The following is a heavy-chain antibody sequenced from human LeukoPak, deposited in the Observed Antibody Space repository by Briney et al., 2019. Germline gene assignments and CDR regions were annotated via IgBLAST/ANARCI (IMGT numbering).Heavy chain of an antibody. Sequence: GESLKISCKGSGYSFTSYWISWVRQMPGKGLEWMGRIDPSDSYTNYSPSFQGHVTNSADKSISTAYLQWSSLKASDTAMYYCARHGQGLTGYSWFDPWGQGTLVTVSS. CDR1: GYSFTSYW. J-gene: IGHJ5*02. V-gene: IGHV5-10-1*01. D-gene: IGHD3-9*01. CDR3: ARHGQGLTGYSWFDP. CDR2: IDPSDSYT.